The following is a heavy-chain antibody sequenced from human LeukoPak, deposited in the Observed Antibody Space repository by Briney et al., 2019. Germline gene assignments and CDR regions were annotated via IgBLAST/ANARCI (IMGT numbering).Heavy chain of an antibody. D-gene: IGHD6-19*01. CDR2: INSDGSST. CDR3: ARRDTSGWLPDY. J-gene: IGHJ4*02. V-gene: IGHV3-74*01. CDR1: GFTFISNW. Sequence: PGGSLRLSCAAPGFTFISNWMHWVRQTPGKGLVWVSRINSDGSSTTYADSVKGRFTISRDNAKNTLYLQMNSLRAEDTAVYYCARRDTSGWLPDYWGQGTLVTVSS.